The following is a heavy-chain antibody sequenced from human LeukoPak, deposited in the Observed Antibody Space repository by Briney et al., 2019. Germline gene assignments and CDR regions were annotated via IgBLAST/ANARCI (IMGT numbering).Heavy chain of an antibody. Sequence: AGGSLRLSCAASGFTFSDYYMSWIRQAPGKGLEWVSYISSSDSTIYYADSVKGRFTISRDNAKNSLYLQMNSLRAEDTAVYYCARWSGGELWFVDYWGQGTLVTVSS. D-gene: IGHD3-16*02. CDR2: ISSSDSTI. CDR3: ARWSGGELWFVDY. CDR1: GFTFSDYY. J-gene: IGHJ4*02. V-gene: IGHV3-11*01.